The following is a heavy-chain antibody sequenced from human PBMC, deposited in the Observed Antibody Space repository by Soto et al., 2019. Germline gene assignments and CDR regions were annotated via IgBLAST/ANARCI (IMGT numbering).Heavy chain of an antibody. J-gene: IGHJ6*02. V-gene: IGHV1-18*01. CDR3: ARGYHFWSGYPGLDV. Sequence: ASVKVSCKTSGYTITNFAVTWARQAPGQGLEWMGWISAYNANTNYAQKLQGRVTMTTDTSTSTAYMELRSLTSDDTAVYYCARGYHFWSGYPGLDVWGQGTTVTVSS. CDR1: GYTITNFA. CDR2: ISAYNANT. D-gene: IGHD3-3*01.